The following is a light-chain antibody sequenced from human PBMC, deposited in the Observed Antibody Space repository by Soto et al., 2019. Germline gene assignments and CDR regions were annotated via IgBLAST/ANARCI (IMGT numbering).Light chain of an antibody. CDR2: DVS. CDR1: SSDVGGYNY. V-gene: IGLV2-11*01. CDR3: CSYAGSYTLV. J-gene: IGLJ3*02. Sequence: QSALTQPRSVSGSPGQSVTISCTGTSSDVGGYNYVSWYQQHPVKAPKLMIYDVSKRPSGVPDHFSGSKSGNTASLTISGLQAEDEADYYCCSYAGSYTLVFGGGTKVTLL.